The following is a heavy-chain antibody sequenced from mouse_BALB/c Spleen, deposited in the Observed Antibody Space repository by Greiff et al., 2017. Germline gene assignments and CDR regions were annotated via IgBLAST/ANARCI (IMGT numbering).Heavy chain of an antibody. V-gene: IGHV1-7*01. CDR2: INPSTGYT. CDR3: ARGLNYGSSYYAMDY. D-gene: IGHD1-1*01. CDR1: GFTFTSYW. J-gene: IGHJ4*01. Sequence: QVQLKQSGAELAKPGASVKMSCKASGFTFTSYWMHWVKQRPGQGLEWIGYINPSTGYTEYNQKFKDKATLTADKSSSTAYMQLSSLTSEDSAVYYCARGLNYGSSYYAMDYWGQGTSVTVSS.